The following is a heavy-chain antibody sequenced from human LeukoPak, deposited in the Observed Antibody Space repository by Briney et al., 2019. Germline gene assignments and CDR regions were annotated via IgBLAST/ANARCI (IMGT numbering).Heavy chain of an antibody. Sequence: TGGSLRLSCVASGFTFSSYSMNWVRQAPGKGLEWVSSMSSSGSYIYYADSVKGRFTISRDNAKNSMYLQMNSLRAEDTAVYYCARGALYDDILTGIDYWGQGTLVTVSP. D-gene: IGHD3-9*01. CDR3: ARGALYDDILTGIDY. CDR1: GFTFSSYS. J-gene: IGHJ4*02. V-gene: IGHV3-21*06. CDR2: MSSSGSYI.